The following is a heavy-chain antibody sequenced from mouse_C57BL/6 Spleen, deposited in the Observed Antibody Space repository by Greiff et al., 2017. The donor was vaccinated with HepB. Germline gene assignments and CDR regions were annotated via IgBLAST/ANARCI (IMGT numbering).Heavy chain of an antibody. CDR2: IWTGGGT. CDR3: ARTIYDYDVRNYAMDY. J-gene: IGHJ4*01. CDR1: GFSLTSYA. Sequence: VHLVESGPGLVAPSQSLSITCTVSGFSLTSYAISWVRQPPGKGLEWLGVIWTGGGTNYNSALNSSLSISKDNSKSQVFLKMNSLQTDDTARYYCARTIYDYDVRNYAMDYWGQGTSVTVSS. D-gene: IGHD2-4*01. V-gene: IGHV2-9-1*01.